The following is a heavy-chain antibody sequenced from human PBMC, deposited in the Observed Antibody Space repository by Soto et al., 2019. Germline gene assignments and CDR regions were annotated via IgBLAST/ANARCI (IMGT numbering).Heavy chain of an antibody. D-gene: IGHD6-19*01. CDR3: ARESSPLAYYYYGMDV. V-gene: IGHV1-8*01. CDR2: MNPNSGNT. CDR1: GYTFTSYD. J-gene: IGHJ6*02. Sequence: ASVKVSCKASGYTFTSYDINWVRQATGQGLEWMGWMNPNSGNTGYAQKFQGRGNMTRNTSISTAYMELSSLRSEDTAVYYRARESSPLAYYYYGMDVWGQGTTVTVSS.